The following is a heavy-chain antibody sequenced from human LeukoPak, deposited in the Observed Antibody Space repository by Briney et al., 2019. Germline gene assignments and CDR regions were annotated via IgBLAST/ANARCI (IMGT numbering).Heavy chain of an antibody. J-gene: IGHJ6*03. CDR3: ARDRVESRIYHYMDV. CDR1: GYTFTSYG. Sequence: ASVKVSCKASGYTFTSYGISWVRQAPGQGLEWMGWISAYNGNTNYAQKLQGRVTMTTDTSTSTAYMELRSLRSDDTAVYYCARDRVESRIYHYMDVWGKGTMVTVSS. V-gene: IGHV1-18*01. CDR2: ISAYNGNT. D-gene: IGHD3-3*01.